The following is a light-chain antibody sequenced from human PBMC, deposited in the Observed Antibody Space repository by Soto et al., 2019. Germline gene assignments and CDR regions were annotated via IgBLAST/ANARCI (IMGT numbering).Light chain of an antibody. CDR3: QQYGSSPMYT. J-gene: IGKJ2*01. CDR1: QSVSSNF. CDR2: GAS. V-gene: IGKV3-20*01. Sequence: EIVLTQSPGTLSLSPGERATLSCTASQSVSSNFLAWYQQKPGQAPRLLIHGASTRATAIPDRFSGSGSGTDFTLSISRLEPEDSAVYYCQQYGSSPMYTFGQGTKVDIK.